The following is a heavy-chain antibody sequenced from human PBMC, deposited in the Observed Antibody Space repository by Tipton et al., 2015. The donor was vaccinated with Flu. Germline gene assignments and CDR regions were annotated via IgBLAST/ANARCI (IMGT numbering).Heavy chain of an antibody. D-gene: IGHD6-19*01. CDR3: AKDGWDTSGWYPFDY. CDR2: ISSSSSK. CDR1: GFTFSAYD. Sequence: SLRLSCAASGFTFSAYDMNWVRQAPGKGLEWVSSISSSSSKYYADSVKGRFTISRDNSKNALYLLINSLRAEDTAVYYCAKDGWDTSGWYPFDYWGQGTLVTVSS. V-gene: IGHV3-69-1*01. J-gene: IGHJ4*02.